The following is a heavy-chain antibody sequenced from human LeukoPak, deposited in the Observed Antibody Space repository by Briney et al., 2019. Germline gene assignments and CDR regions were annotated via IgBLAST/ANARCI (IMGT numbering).Heavy chain of an antibody. D-gene: IGHD7-27*01. Sequence: ASVKVSCKASGYTFTRCYMHWVRQAPGQGLEWMGIINPSGGSTSYAQKFQGRVTMTRDTSTSTVYMELSSLRSEDTAVYYCARVAPWGFWFDPWGQGTLVTVSS. CDR2: INPSGGST. CDR1: GYTFTRCY. J-gene: IGHJ5*02. CDR3: ARVAPWGFWFDP. V-gene: IGHV1-46*01.